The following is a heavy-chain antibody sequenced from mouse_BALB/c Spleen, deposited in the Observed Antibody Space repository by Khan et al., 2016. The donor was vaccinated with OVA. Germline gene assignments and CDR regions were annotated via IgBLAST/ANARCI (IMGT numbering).Heavy chain of an antibody. V-gene: IGHV1-9*01. D-gene: IGHD2-2*01. CDR2: LFPGSGST. J-gene: IGHJ3*01. CDR3: ARGGYGGFAY. Sequence: QVQLQQPGAELMKPGASVKISCKTTGYTFSSYWIEWIKQRPGHGLEGIGDLFPGSGSTNNNERFKDKATFTAETSSNTVSMQLSSLTSEDSAVYYCARGGYGGFAYWGQGTLVTVSA. CDR1: GYTFSSYW.